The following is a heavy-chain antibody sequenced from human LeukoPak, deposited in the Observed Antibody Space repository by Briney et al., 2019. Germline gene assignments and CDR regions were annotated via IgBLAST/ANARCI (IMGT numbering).Heavy chain of an antibody. D-gene: IGHD5-18*01. CDR3: ATIKRGSIFGYFDF. J-gene: IGHJ4*02. CDR2: IYTSGST. CDR1: GGSISSYY. Sequence: SETLSLTCTVSGGSISSYYWSWIRQPAGKGLEWIGRIYTSGSTNYNASLKSRVSMSVVTSKNQSSLRLSSVTAADTAVYYCATIKRGSIFGYFDFWGQGILVTVSS. V-gene: IGHV4-4*07.